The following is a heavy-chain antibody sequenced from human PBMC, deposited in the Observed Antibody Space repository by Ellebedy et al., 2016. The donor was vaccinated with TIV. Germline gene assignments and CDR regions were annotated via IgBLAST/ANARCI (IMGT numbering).Heavy chain of an antibody. CDR2: IAHDGSVI. D-gene: IGHD1-1*01. J-gene: IGHJ4*02. V-gene: IGHV3-30*18. Sequence: GESLKISCATSGFTFSHYGMQWVRQAPGEGLEWVAVIAHDGSVIHYADSVKGRFTISRDNSKTTLSLQMYSLRPEDTAVYYCAKERDPLASTSFDSWGQGNLVTVSS. CDR3: AKERDPLASTSFDS. CDR1: GFTFSHYG.